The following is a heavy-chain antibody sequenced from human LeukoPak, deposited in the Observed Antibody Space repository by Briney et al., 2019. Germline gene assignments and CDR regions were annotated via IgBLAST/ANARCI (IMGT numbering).Heavy chain of an antibody. J-gene: IGHJ3*02. V-gene: IGHV3-21*01. CDR1: GFTFSSYS. Sequence: GGSLRLSCAASGFTFSSYSMNWVRQAPGKGLEWVSSISSRSSYIYNADSVKGRFTISRDNAKNSLYPQMNSLRAEDTAVYYCTRDRDDDSSGSIDDAFDIWGQGTMVTVSS. D-gene: IGHD3-22*01. CDR3: TRDRDDDSSGSIDDAFDI. CDR2: ISSRSSYI.